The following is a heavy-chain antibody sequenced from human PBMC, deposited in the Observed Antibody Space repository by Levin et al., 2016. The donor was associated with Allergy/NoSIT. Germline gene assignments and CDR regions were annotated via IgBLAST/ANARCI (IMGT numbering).Heavy chain of an antibody. CDR2: ISYDGSNK. CDR3: AKEYYYDSSGRTSAPPSTDPFDP. J-gene: IGHJ5*02. V-gene: IGHV3-30*18. Sequence: LSLTCAASGFTFSSYGMHWVRQAPGKGLEWVAVISYDGSNKYYADSVKGRFTISRDNSRNTLYLQMNSLRAEDTAMYYCAKEYYYDSSGRTSAPPSTDPFDPWGQGTLVTVSS. D-gene: IGHD3-22*01. CDR1: GFTFSSYG.